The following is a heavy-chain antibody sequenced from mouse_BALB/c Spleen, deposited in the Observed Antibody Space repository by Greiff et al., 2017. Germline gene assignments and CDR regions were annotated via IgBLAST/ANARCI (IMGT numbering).Heavy chain of an antibody. J-gene: IGHJ2*01. CDR3: ARDSYYGSSYGYYFDY. CDR1: GFTFSSYG. CDR2: INSNGGST. V-gene: IGHV5-6-3*01. D-gene: IGHD1-1*01. Sequence: EVQVVESGGGLVQPGGSLKLSCAASGFTFSSYGMSWVRQTPDKRLELVATINSNGGSTYYPDSVKGRFTISRDNAKNTLYLQMSSLKSEDTAMYYCARDSYYGSSYGYYFDYWGQGTTLTVSS.